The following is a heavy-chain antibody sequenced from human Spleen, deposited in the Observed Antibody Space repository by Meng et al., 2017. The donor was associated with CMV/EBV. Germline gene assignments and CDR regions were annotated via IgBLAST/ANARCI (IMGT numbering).Heavy chain of an antibody. J-gene: IGHJ4*02. CDR1: GFTFSSYW. V-gene: IGHV3-7*01. Sequence: GESLKISCAASGFTFSSYWMSWVRQAPGKGLEWVANIKQDGSEKYYVDSVKGRFTISRDNAKNSLYLQMNSLRAEDTAVYFCARGREYDFWSGYYEGAYYFDYWGQGTLVTVSS. D-gene: IGHD3-3*01. CDR3: ARGREYDFWSGYYEGAYYFDY. CDR2: IKQDGSEK.